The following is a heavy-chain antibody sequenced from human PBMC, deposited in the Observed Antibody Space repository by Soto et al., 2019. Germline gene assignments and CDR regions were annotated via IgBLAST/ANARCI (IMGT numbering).Heavy chain of an antibody. Sequence: VVSLILSCSSCGFIFTGYNINLFLQAPVKGLEWVSCISIGISYIYYADSVKGRFTISIDNAKNSLYLQMNTLRAEDTGLYYCARRRAEAGKLKFDYWGQGTRVSVSS. D-gene: IGHD6-13*01. CDR1: GFIFTGYN. J-gene: IGHJ4*02. CDR2: ISIGISYI. V-gene: IGHV3-21*01. CDR3: ARRRAEAGKLKFDY.